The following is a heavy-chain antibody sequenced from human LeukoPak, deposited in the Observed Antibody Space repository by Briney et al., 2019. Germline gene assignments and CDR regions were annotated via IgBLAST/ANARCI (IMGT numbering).Heavy chain of an antibody. D-gene: IGHD3-22*01. J-gene: IGHJ3*02. V-gene: IGHV4-4*07. CDR2: IYTSGST. CDR1: GGSISSYY. Sequence: PSETLSLTCTVSGGSISSYYWRWVRQPAGKGLEWIGRIYTSGSTNYNPSLKSRVTMSVDTSKNQFSLKLSSVTAADTAVYYCAHYYDSRGVGAFDIWGQGTMVTVSS. CDR3: AHYYDSRGVGAFDI.